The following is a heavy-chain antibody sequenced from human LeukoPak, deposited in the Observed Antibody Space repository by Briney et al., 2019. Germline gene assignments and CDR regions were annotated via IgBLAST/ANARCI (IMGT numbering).Heavy chain of an antibody. Sequence: GGSLRLSCAASGFTVSSNYMSSVRQAPGKGLEWVSVIYSGGSTYYADSVKGRFTISRDNSKNTLYLQMNSLRAEDTAVYYCARVPATADWLSPYSYSGMDVWGKGTTVTVSS. D-gene: IGHD3-9*01. V-gene: IGHV3-53*01. CDR2: IYSGGST. CDR1: GFTVSSNY. J-gene: IGHJ6*04. CDR3: ARVPATADWLSPYSYSGMDV.